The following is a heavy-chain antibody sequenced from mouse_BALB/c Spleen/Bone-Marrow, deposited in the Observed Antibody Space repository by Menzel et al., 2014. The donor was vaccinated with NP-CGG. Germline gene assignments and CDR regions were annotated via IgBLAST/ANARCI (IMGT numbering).Heavy chain of an antibody. CDR2: IDPETGGT. CDR1: GYTFTDYE. CDR3: TRHWDYAMDY. V-gene: IGHV1-15*01. D-gene: IGHD4-1*01. J-gene: IGHJ4*01. Sequence: VHLVESGAELVRPGASVTLSRKASGYTFTDYEMHWVKQTPVHGLEWIGAIDPETGGTAYNQKFKGKATLTADKSSSTAYMELRSLTSEDSAVYYCTRHWDYAMDYWGQGTSVTVSS.